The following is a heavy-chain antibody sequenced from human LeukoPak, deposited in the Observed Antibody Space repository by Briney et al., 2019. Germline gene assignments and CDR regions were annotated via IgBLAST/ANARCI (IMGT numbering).Heavy chain of an antibody. D-gene: IGHD3-10*01. Sequence: GGSLRLSCAASGFTFSSYSMNWVRQAPGKGLEWVSSISSSSSYIYYADSVKGRFTISRDNAKNSLYLQMNSLRAEDTAVYYCARDSGSAAFDIWGQGTMITVSS. CDR1: GFTFSSYS. J-gene: IGHJ3*02. CDR3: ARDSGSAAFDI. V-gene: IGHV3-21*01. CDR2: ISSSSSYI.